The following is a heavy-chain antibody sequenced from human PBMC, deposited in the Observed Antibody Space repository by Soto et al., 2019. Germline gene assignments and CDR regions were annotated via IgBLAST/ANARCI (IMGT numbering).Heavy chain of an antibody. CDR2: IHYSGST. J-gene: IGHJ6*02. Sequence: SETLSLTCTVAGGSISSDDYYWSWIRQHPGKGLEWIGYIHYSGSTYYNPSLKSRVTISLDTSKSQFSLKLTSVTAADTAVYYCARDRRAPQVQDYVFWRGSPPVYGMDVWGQGTTVAVSS. CDR1: GGSISSDDYY. CDR3: ARDRRAPQVQDYVFWRGSPPVYGMDV. D-gene: IGHD3-3*01. V-gene: IGHV4-31*03.